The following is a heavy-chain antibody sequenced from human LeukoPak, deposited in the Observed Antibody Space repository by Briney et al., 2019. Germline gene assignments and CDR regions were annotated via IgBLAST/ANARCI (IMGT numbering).Heavy chain of an antibody. CDR1: GFTFSSYS. V-gene: IGHV3-21*04. CDR3: ANYYDSSGYYPEAFDI. Sequence: NPGGSLRLSCAASGFTFSSYSMNWVRQAPGKGLEWVSSISSSSSYIYYADSVKGRFTISRDNAKNSLYLQMNSLRAEDTAVYYCANYYDSSGYYPEAFDIWGQGTMVTVSS. J-gene: IGHJ3*02. D-gene: IGHD3-22*01. CDR2: ISSSSSYI.